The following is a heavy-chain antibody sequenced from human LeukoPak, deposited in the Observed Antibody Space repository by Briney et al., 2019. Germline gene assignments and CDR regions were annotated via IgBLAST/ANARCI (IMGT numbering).Heavy chain of an antibody. D-gene: IGHD3-3*01. J-gene: IGHJ4*02. V-gene: IGHV1-46*01. Sequence: ASVKVSCKASGYTFTNYYIHWVQQSPGQGLEWMGIINPTNGTTTYAQKFQGRLTVTRDTSASTVYMEVSSLTSEDTAVYYCARESTDYYSGYNFWGQGTLVSVSS. CDR1: GYTFTNYY. CDR3: ARESTDYYSGYNF. CDR2: INPTNGTT.